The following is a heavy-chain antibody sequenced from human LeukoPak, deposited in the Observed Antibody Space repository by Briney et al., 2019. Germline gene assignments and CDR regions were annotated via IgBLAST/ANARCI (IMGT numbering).Heavy chain of an antibody. D-gene: IGHD4-17*01. V-gene: IGHV3-48*01. CDR2: ISSSSSTI. CDR1: GISFSEYG. J-gene: IGHJ4*02. CDR3: AKKGQGENYGKPD. Sequence: GRSLRLSCAASGISFSEYGMNWVRQAPGKGLEWVSYISSSSSTIYYADSVKGRFTISRDNSKSTLSLQMNNLRADDTAVYYCAKKGQGENYGKPDWGQGTLVTVSS.